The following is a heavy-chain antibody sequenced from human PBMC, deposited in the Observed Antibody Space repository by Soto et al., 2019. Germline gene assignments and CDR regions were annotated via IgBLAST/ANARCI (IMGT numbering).Heavy chain of an antibody. CDR2: IYYSGST. V-gene: IGHV4-31*02. Sequence: HPGKGLEWIGYIYYSGSTYYNPSLKSRVTISVDTSKNQFSLKLSSVTAADTAVYYCARGPRNYGDYYFDYWGQGTLVTVSS. J-gene: IGHJ4*02. CDR3: ARGPRNYGDYYFDY. D-gene: IGHD4-17*01.